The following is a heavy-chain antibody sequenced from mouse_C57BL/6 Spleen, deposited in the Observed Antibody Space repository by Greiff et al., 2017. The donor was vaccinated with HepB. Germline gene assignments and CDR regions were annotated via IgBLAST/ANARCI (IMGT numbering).Heavy chain of an antibody. J-gene: IGHJ2*01. Sequence: VQLQQPGAELVRPGTSVKLSCKASGYTFTSYWMHWVKQRPGQGLEWIGVIDPSDSYTNYNQKFKGKATFTVDTSSSTAYMQLSSLTSEDSAVYYCARRITMDYFDYWGQGTTLTVSS. V-gene: IGHV1-59*01. CDR1: GYTFTSYW. D-gene: IGHD1-1*02. CDR2: IDPSDSYT. CDR3: ARRITMDYFDY.